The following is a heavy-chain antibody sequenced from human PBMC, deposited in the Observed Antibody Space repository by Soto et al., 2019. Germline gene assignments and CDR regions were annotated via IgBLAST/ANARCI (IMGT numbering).Heavy chain of an antibody. CDR1: GGTFSSYA. CDR2: IIPIFGTA. J-gene: IGHJ6*02. Sequence: QVQLVQSGAEVKKPGSSVKVSCKASGGTFSSYAISWVRQAPGQGLEWMGGIIPIFGTANYAQKFQGRVTITADESTSTAYMELSSLRSEDTAVYYCARDRALRYLDWLPYYYYGMDVWGQGTTVTVSS. D-gene: IGHD3-9*01. V-gene: IGHV1-69*01. CDR3: ARDRALRYLDWLPYYYYGMDV.